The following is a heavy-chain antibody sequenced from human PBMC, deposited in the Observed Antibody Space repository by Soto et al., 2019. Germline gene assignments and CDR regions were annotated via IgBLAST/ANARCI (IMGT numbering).Heavy chain of an antibody. CDR2: ISPYNGTT. V-gene: IGHV1-18*04. J-gene: IGHJ6*02. CDR3: ARDGERDTGLNFYYYLHGMDA. CDR1: GYTFTTYG. D-gene: IGHD1-1*01. Sequence: ASVKVSCKASGYTFTTYGISWVRQAPGQGLEWLGWISPYNGTTKYAEKFQGEMTMTTDTATSTAYMDLRSLRSDDTAVYYCARDGERDTGLNFYYYLHGMDAWGQGTRVTVSS.